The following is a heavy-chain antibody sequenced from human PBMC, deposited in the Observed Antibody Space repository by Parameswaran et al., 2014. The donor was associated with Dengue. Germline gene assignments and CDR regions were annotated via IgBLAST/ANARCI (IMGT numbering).Heavy chain of an antibody. J-gene: IGHJ6*03. CDR3: ARGAPGFWSGYYFYYYYYYMDV. V-gene: IGHV3-21*01. Sequence: WIRQPPGKGLEWVSSISSSSSYIYYADSVKGRFTISRDNAKNSLYLRMNSLRAEDTAVYYCARGAPGFWSGYYFYYYYYYMDVWGKGTTVTVSS. CDR2: ISSSSSYI. D-gene: IGHD3-3*01.